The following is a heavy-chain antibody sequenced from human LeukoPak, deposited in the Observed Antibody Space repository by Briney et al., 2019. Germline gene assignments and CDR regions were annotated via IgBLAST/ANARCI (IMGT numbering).Heavy chain of an antibody. CDR1: RFTFSTYS. V-gene: IGHV3-21*01. D-gene: IGHD3-16*01. CDR3: AKARRGGTYLDY. CDR2: ISSRSTYI. J-gene: IGHJ4*02. Sequence: GGSLRLSCAASRFTFSTYSMNWVRQAPGKGLEWVSSISSRSTYIYYADSVKGRVTISRDDSKNMLYLQMNSLRVDDTAVYYCAKARRGGTYLDYWGQGTLVTVSS.